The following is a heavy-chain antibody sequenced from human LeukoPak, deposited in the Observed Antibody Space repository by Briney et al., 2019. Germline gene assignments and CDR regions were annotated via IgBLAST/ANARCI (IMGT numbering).Heavy chain of an antibody. CDR1: GGSISSYY. J-gene: IGHJ4*02. Sequence: SETLSLTCTVSGGSISSYYWSWIRQPPGKGLEWIGYIYYSGSTNYNPSLKSRVTISVDTSKNQFSLKLSSVTAADTAVYYCARDPPAAITMVRGVIMYFDYWGQGTLVTVSS. CDR3: ARDPPAAITMVRGVIMYFDY. CDR2: IYYSGST. V-gene: IGHV4-59*12. D-gene: IGHD3-10*01.